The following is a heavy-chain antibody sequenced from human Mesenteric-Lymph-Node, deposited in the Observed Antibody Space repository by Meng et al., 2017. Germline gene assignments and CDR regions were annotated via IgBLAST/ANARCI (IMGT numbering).Heavy chain of an antibody. J-gene: IGHJ6*02. CDR3: ARHYYGSGSHSYYYGMDV. D-gene: IGHD3-10*01. CDR1: GYSFTSYW. Sequence: KVSCKGSGYSFTSYWIGWVRQMPGKGLEWMGIIYPGDSDTRYSPSFQGQVTISADKSISTAYLQWSSLKASDTAMYYCARHYYGSGSHSYYYGMDVWGQGTTVTVSS. V-gene: IGHV5-51*01. CDR2: IYPGDSDT.